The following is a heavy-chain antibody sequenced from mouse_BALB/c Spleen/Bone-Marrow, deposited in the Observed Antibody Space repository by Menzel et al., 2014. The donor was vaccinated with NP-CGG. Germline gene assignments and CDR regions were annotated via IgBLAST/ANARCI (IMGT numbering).Heavy chain of an antibody. V-gene: IGHV2-6-7*01. Sequence: VKLMESGPGLVAPSQSLSITCTVSGFSLTGYGVNWVRQPPGKGLEWLGMIWGDGSTDYNSALKSRLSISKDNSKSQVFLKMNSLQTDDTARYYCAREGPYGNHAMDYWGQGTSVTVSS. CDR3: AREGPYGNHAMDY. J-gene: IGHJ4*01. D-gene: IGHD2-10*02. CDR2: IWGDGST. CDR1: GFSLTGYG.